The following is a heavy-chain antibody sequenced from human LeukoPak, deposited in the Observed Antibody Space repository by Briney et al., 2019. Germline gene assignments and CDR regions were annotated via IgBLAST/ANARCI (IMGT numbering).Heavy chain of an antibody. V-gene: IGHV3-30*02. CDR3: AKDRSSSWYAGLDY. D-gene: IGHD6-13*01. Sequence: PGGSLRLSCAASGFTFSSYGMHWVRQAPGKGLEWVAFIRYDGSNKYYADSVKGRSTISRDNSKNTLYLQMNSLRAEDTAVYYCAKDRSSSWYAGLDYWGQGTLVTVSS. CDR2: IRYDGSNK. CDR1: GFTFSSYG. J-gene: IGHJ4*02.